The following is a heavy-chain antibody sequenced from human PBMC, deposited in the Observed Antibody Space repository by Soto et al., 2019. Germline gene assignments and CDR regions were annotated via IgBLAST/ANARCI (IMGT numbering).Heavy chain of an antibody. V-gene: IGHV3-23*01. Sequence: PGGSLRLSCAASGFTFNMYAMSWVRQAPGKGLEWVSGIGGSGANTYYADFVKGRFTISRDNSKNTLYLQMDSPRAEDTAIYYCARTITGNFWAGAYWGQGTLVTVSS. CDR1: GFTFNMYA. J-gene: IGHJ4*02. D-gene: IGHD1-1*01. CDR2: IGGSGANT. CDR3: ARTITGNFWAGAY.